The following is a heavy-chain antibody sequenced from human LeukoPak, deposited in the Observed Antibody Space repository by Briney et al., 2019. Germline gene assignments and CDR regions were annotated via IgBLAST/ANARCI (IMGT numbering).Heavy chain of an antibody. D-gene: IGHD6-13*01. CDR3: AKDTAAGSASP. V-gene: IGHV3-30*18. CDR1: GFTFSSYG. J-gene: IGHJ5*02. CDR2: ISYDGSNK. Sequence: SGGSLRLSCAASGFTFSSYGMHWVRQAPGKGLEWVAVISYDGSNKYYADSVKGRFTISRDNSKNTLYLQMNSLRAEDTAVYYCAKDTAAGSASPWGQGTLVTVSS.